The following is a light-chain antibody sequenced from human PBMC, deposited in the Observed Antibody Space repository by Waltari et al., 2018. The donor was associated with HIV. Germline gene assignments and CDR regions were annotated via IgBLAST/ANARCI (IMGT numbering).Light chain of an antibody. CDR2: WAS. V-gene: IGKV4-1*01. CDR3: QQYYSTPWT. CDR1: QSVLYWSNNRNY. J-gene: IGKJ1*01. Sequence: DIVMTQSPDSLVVSLGERAPINCKSSQSVLYWSNNRNYLAWYQQKPGQPPKLLIYWASTRESGVPDRFSGRGSGTDFTLTISSLQAEDVAVYYCQQYYSTPWTFGQGTKVEIK.